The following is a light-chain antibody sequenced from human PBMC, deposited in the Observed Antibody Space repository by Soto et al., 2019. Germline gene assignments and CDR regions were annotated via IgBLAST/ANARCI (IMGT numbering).Light chain of an antibody. CDR2: EVS. CDR3: SLYTSSSTYV. Sequence: QSALTQPPSVSGSPGQSVTISCTGTSSDVGSYNRVSWYQQPPGTAPKLMIYEVSNRPSGSLIASLGPSLATTASLTISGLQAEDEADYYCSLYTSSSTYVFGTGTKVTVL. J-gene: IGLJ1*01. V-gene: IGLV2-18*01. CDR1: SSDVGSYNR.